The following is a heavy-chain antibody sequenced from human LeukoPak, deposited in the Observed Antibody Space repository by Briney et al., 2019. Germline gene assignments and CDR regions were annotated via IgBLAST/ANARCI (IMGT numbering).Heavy chain of an antibody. J-gene: IGHJ4*02. V-gene: IGHV4-34*01. D-gene: IGHD5-12*01. CDR1: GESLSGYY. CDR3: ARTDIVATDTFDY. CDR2: INYSGST. Sequence: SETLSLTCAVYGESLSGYYWSWIRQPPGKVLEWIGEINYSGSTTYNPSLKSRVTISVDTSRNQFSLKLSSVTAADTALYYCARTDIVATDTFDYWGQGTLVTVSS.